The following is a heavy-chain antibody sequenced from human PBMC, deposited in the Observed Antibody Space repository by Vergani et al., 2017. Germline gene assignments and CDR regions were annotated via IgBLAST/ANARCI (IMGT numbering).Heavy chain of an antibody. Sequence: QVQLVQSGAEVKKPGSSVKVSCKASGGTFSSYAISWVRQAPGQGLEWMGGIIPIFGTANYAQKFQGRVTITADESTSTAYMELSSLRSEDTAVYYCARDVAVVVVAATPVGGGYGMDVWGQGTTVTVSS. CDR2: IIPIFGTA. D-gene: IGHD2-15*01. CDR1: GGTFSSYA. CDR3: ARDVAVVVVAATPVGGGYGMDV. V-gene: IGHV1-69*01. J-gene: IGHJ6*02.